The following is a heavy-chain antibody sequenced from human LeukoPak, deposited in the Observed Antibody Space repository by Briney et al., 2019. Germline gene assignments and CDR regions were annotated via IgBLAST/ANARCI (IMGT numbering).Heavy chain of an antibody. Sequence: RASVKVSCKASGYTFTSYGINWVRQAPGQGLEWMGWISAYNGNTNYAQKLQGRVTMTTDTSTSTAYMELRSLRSGDTAVYYCARRDYYYYMDVWGKGTTVTVSS. CDR1: GYTFTSYG. V-gene: IGHV1-18*01. J-gene: IGHJ6*03. CDR2: ISAYNGNT. CDR3: ARRDYYYYMDV.